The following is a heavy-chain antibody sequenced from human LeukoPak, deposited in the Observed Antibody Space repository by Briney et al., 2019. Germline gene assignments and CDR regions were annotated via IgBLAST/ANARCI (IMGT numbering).Heavy chain of an antibody. Sequence: SGGSLRLSCAASGFTFSTYTIQWVRQAPGKGLEWVAVISNDGHFKYYADSVKGRFTISRDNSKSTLFLQMNSLTIEDTAVYYCARETRLPHNDILINRRAFDIWGQGTILTVSS. V-gene: IGHV3-30-3*01. D-gene: IGHD3-9*01. CDR2: ISNDGHFK. CDR3: ARETRLPHNDILINRRAFDI. CDR1: GFTFSTYT. J-gene: IGHJ3*02.